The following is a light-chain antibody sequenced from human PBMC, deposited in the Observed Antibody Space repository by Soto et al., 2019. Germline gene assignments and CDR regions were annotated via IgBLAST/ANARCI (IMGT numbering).Light chain of an antibody. CDR3: SSYGGSNNYV. J-gene: IGLJ1*01. V-gene: IGLV2-8*01. CDR1: SSDVGGYNY. Sequence: QSVLTQPPSASGSPGQSVTISCTGTSSDVGGYNYVSWYQHHPGKGPKLMIHEVSKRPSGVPDRFSGSKSGNTASLTVSGLQAEDEADYYCSSYGGSNNYVFGTGTKLTVL. CDR2: EVS.